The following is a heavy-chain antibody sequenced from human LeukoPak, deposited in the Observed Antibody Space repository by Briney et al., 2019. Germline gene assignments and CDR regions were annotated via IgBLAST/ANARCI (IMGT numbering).Heavy chain of an antibody. CDR2: IYSGGFT. V-gene: IGHV3-53*01. D-gene: IGHD2-15*01. J-gene: IGHJ4*02. CDR1: GFTVSSNY. CDR3: AKFALRYCSGGSCHPFDY. Sequence: GGSLRLSCAASGFTVSSNYMSWVRQAPGKGLEWVSVIYSGGFTYYADSVKGRFTISRDNSKNTLYLQMNSLRAEDTAVYYCAKFALRYCSGGSCHPFDYWGQGTLVTVSS.